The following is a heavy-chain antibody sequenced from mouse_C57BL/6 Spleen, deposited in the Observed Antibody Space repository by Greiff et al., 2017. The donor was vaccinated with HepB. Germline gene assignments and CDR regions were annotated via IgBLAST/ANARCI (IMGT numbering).Heavy chain of an antibody. CDR1: GYTFTSYW. D-gene: IGHD2-1*01. J-gene: IGHJ1*03. Sequence: QVQLQQPGAELVKPGASVKMSCKASGYTFTSYWITWVKQRPGQGLEWIGDIYPGSGSTNYNEKFKSKATLTVDTSSSTAYMQLSSLTSEDSAVYYGARRGDGNPRDFDVWGTGTTVTVSS. CDR2: IYPGSGST. V-gene: IGHV1-55*01. CDR3: ARRGDGNPRDFDV.